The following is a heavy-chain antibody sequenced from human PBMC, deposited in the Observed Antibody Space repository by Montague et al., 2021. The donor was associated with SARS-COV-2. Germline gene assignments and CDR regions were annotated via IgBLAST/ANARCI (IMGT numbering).Heavy chain of an antibody. V-gene: IGHV4-4*02. J-gene: IGHJ4*02. CDR3: VREGTMTVVVFDY. CDR2: ISRSGGS. D-gene: IGHD3-22*01. CDR1: GDSISNSNW. Sequence: SETLSPTCTVSGDSISNSNWWTWVRQSPGRGLEWIGEISRSGGSNYNPSLKSRVTMSVDMSRNQFSLSLSNVTAADAAIYYCVREGTMTVVVFDYWGQGTLVTVSS.